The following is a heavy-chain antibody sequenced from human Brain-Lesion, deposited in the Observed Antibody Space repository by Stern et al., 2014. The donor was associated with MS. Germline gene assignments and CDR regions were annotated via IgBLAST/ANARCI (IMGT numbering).Heavy chain of an antibody. CDR1: GGSIRSGGYY. CDR2: IFNSGST. Sequence: QVQLVESGPGLVKPSQPLSLSCTVSGGSIRSGGYYWSWIRQPAGKGLEWIGRIFNSGSTSYNPSLKSRVTTSIDTAKNQSSLRLNSMTAADTAVYYCARGRVVPGFQYYATDVWGQGTTVIVSS. V-gene: IGHV4-61*02. D-gene: IGHD2-2*01. J-gene: IGHJ6*02. CDR3: ARGRVVPGFQYYATDV.